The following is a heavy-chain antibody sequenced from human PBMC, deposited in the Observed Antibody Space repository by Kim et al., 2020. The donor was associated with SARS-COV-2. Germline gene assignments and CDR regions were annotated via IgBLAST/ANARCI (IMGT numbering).Heavy chain of an antibody. V-gene: IGHV3-23*01. CDR2: ISGSGGST. D-gene: IGHD3-22*01. J-gene: IGHJ4*02. Sequence: GGSLRLSCAASGFTFSSYAMSWVRQAPGKGLEWVSAISGSGGSTYYADSVKGRFTISRDNSKNTLYLQMNSLRAEDTAVYYCAKDLRGGITMIVVGSPFDYWGQGTLVTVSS. CDR3: AKDLRGGITMIVVGSPFDY. CDR1: GFTFSSYA.